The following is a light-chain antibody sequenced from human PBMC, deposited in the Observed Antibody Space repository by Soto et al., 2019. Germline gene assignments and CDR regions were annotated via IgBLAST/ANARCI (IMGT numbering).Light chain of an antibody. CDR2: AAF. J-gene: IGKJ4*01. CDR1: QEINSD. CDR3: QQLKSYPVT. V-gene: IGKV1-9*01. Sequence: DIQLTQSPSFLSASVGDRVTIACRASQEINSDLAWYQQKPGKVPKLLIYAAFTLQSGVPSRFSGSASGADFTLTISSLHPEDFATYYCQQLKSYPVTFGGGTEVEIK.